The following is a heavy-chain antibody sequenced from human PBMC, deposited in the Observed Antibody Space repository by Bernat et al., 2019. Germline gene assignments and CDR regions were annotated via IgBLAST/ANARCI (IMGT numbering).Heavy chain of an antibody. CDR3: AGMTQGKKNNYLDY. V-gene: IGHV3-33*03. J-gene: IGHJ4*01. Sequence: QVHLVESGGGVVQPGRSLRLSCAASGFTFSYHGMHWVRQVPGKGMEWVALIWFDGSKIYYRDSVKGRFTISRDNSKNTLYLQMSSLRAEDTAVYYCAGMTQGKKNNYLDYWGQGTLVTVAS. CDR1: GFTFSYHG. CDR2: IWFDGSKI.